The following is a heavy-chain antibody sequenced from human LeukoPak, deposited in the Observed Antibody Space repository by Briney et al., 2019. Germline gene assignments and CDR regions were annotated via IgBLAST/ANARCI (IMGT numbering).Heavy chain of an antibody. CDR2: INHSGST. CDR3: ARKQLVPLAQSFDY. D-gene: IGHD6-6*01. V-gene: IGHV4-34*01. Sequence: SETLSLTCAVYGGSFSDYYWSWIRQPPGKGLEWIGEINHSGSTNYNPSLNSRVTISVDTSKNQFSLKLNSLTVADTAVYYCARKQLVPLAQSFDYWGQGTLVTVSS. CDR1: GGSFSDYY. J-gene: IGHJ4*02.